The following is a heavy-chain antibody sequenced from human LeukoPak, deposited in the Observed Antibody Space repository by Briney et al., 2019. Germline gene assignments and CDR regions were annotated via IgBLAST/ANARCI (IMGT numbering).Heavy chain of an antibody. CDR1: GDSMTSNY. D-gene: IGHD6-6*01. CDR3: ARPRGSSSSGAFDI. CDR2: IHYTGST. Sequence: SETLSLTCTVSGDSMTSNYWSWIRQPPGEGLEWIGYIHYTGSTNYSPSLTSRLTISVDTSRNQFSLKLSSVTAADTAVYYCARPRGSSSSGAFDIWGQGTMVTVSS. J-gene: IGHJ3*02. V-gene: IGHV4-59*12.